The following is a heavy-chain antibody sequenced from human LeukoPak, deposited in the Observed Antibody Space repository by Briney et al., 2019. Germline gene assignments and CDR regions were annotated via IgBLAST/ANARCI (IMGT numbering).Heavy chain of an antibody. CDR2: ISSTTSNI. CDR3: AREVKFYYYDSSGYPDY. Sequence: GGSLRLSCAASGFTFSSYNMNWVRQAPGKGLEWVSYISSTTSNIYYADSVKGRFTISRDNAKNSLYLQMNSLRAEDTAVYYCAREVKFYYYDSSGYPDYWGQGTLVTVSS. CDR1: GFTFSSYN. D-gene: IGHD3-22*01. J-gene: IGHJ4*02. V-gene: IGHV3-48*01.